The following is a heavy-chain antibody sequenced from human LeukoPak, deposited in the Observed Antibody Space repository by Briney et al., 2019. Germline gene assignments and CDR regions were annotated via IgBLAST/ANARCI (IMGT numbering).Heavy chain of an antibody. CDR3: ARDPYSYGFFDY. V-gene: IGHV3-21*01. J-gene: IGHJ4*02. D-gene: IGHD5-18*01. Sequence: GGSLRLSCAASGFTFSSYSMNWVRQATGKGLEWDSSISSSSSYIYYADSVKGRFTISRDNAKNSLYLQMNSLRAEDTAVYYCARDPYSYGFFDYWGQGTLVTVSS. CDR2: ISSSSSYI. CDR1: GFTFSSYS.